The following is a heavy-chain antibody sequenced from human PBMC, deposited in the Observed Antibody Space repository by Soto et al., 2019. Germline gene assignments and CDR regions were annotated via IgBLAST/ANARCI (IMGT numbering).Heavy chain of an antibody. Sequence: QVQLVQSGAEVKEPGSSVKVSCKASGGTFSTSTFTWVRQAPGQGLEWMGRIIPILDTADYAQKFQGSVTIAADKSTNTVVMELSSLKYEDTGIYSCVRDSPIGSEFSGYDAIDLWGPGTLVTVSP. CDR2: IIPILDTA. D-gene: IGHD5-12*01. V-gene: IGHV1-69*08. J-gene: IGHJ4*02. CDR3: VRDSPIGSEFSGYDAIDL. CDR1: GGTFSTST.